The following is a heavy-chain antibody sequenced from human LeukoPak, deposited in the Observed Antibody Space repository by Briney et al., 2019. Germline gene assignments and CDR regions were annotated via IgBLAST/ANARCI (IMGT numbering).Heavy chain of an antibody. CDR3: ARDRSGFYYFDY. D-gene: IGHD6-19*01. Sequence: SGGSLRLSCAASGFTFSAYAVNWVRQAPGKGLEWVSYISSSGYTIYYADPVKGRFTISRDNAKNSLFLQMDSLRAEDTALYYCARDRSGFYYFDYWGQGSLVTVSS. V-gene: IGHV3-48*03. CDR2: ISSSGYTI. J-gene: IGHJ4*02. CDR1: GFTFSAYA.